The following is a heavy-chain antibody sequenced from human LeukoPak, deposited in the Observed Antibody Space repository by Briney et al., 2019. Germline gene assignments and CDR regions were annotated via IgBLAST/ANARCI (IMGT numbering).Heavy chain of an antibody. J-gene: IGHJ4*02. V-gene: IGHV1-2*06. CDR2: INPNSGGT. CDR3: ARVEDYNGSSQLGY. D-gene: IGHD1-26*01. CDR1: GYTFNDYY. Sequence: GASVTVSRKASGYTFNDYYMHWVRQAPGQGLEWMGRINPNSGGTNYAQKFQGRVTMTSDTSISTAYRELGRLTSGETAVYCCARVEDYNGSSQLGYWGQGTLVTVSS.